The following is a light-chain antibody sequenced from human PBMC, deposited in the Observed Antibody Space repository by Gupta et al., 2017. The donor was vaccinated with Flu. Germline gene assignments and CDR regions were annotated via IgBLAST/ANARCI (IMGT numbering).Light chain of an antibody. CDR3: HQYKSYPHT. V-gene: IGKV1-16*02. Sequence: DIQMTQSPSSLSASVGDRVIITCRASQDINNYLAWFQQKPGEAPKSLIYAASLLQSGVPSKFSGSGSGTDFTLTISSLQPEDSATYYCHQYKSYPHTFGQGTKLEIK. J-gene: IGKJ2*01. CDR1: QDINNY. CDR2: AAS.